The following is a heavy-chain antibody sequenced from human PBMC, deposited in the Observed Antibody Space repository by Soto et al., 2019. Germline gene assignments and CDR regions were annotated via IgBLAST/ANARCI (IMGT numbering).Heavy chain of an antibody. CDR3: AADWYSGSYYVDY. Sequence: GASVKVSCKASGATLNTFINYGITWVRQAPGQGLEWMGGIIPVFGTPHYEKKFQGRVTIRADESTRTAYMELSSLRSEDTAVYYCAADWYSGSYYVDYWG. J-gene: IGHJ4*01. CDR2: IIPVFGTP. D-gene: IGHD1-26*01. CDR1: GATLNTFINYG. V-gene: IGHV1-69*13.